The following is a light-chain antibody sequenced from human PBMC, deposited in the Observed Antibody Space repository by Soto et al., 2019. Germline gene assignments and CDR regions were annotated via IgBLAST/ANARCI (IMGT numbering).Light chain of an antibody. CDR1: QSISSSF. Sequence: EIVLTQSPGTLSQSPGERATLSCRTSQSISSSFLGWYQQKPGQAPRLLIYGASSRATGIPDRFSGSGSGTDFTLTISRLEPEDFAVYYCQQYGGSLTFGGGTKVEVK. CDR2: GAS. J-gene: IGKJ4*01. V-gene: IGKV3-20*01. CDR3: QQYGGSLT.